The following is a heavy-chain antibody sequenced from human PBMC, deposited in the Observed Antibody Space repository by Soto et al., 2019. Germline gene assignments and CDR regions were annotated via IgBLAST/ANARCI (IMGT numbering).Heavy chain of an antibody. CDR1: GGSFIGYY. CDR2: INHSGST. V-gene: IGHV4-34*01. Sequence: SETLSLTCAVYGGSFIGYYWSWIRQPPGKGLEWIGEINHSGSTNYNPSLKSRVTISVDTSKNQFSLKLSSVTAADTAVYYCARGPDYGGNGRHNWFDPWGQGTLVTVSS. D-gene: IGHD4-17*01. CDR3: ARGPDYGGNGRHNWFDP. J-gene: IGHJ5*02.